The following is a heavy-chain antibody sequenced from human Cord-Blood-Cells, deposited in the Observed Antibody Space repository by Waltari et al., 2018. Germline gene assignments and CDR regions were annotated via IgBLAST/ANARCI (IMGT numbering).Heavy chain of an antibody. J-gene: IGHJ3*02. CDR1: GFTLSSYC. D-gene: IGHD3-3*01. V-gene: IGHV3-33*01. Sequence: QVQLVESGGGVVQPGRFLRLSCAAAGFTLSSYCMHRVRQAPGKGLEWVAVIWYDGSNKYYADSVKGRFTISRDNSKNTLYLQMNSLRAEDTAVYYCAREDFTAFDIWGQGTMVTVSS. CDR2: IWYDGSNK. CDR3: AREDFTAFDI.